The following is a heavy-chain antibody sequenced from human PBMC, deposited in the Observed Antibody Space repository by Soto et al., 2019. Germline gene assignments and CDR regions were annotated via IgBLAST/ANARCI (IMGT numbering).Heavy chain of an antibody. CDR3: ARDQGDYSIAHYYYYGMDV. D-gene: IGHD4-4*01. Sequence: ASVKVSGKASGYTFTGYCMHWVRQAPGQGLEWMGWINPNSGGTNYAQKFQGWVTMTRDTSISTAYMELSRLRSDDTAVYYCARDQGDYSIAHYYYYGMDVWGQGTTVTVSS. J-gene: IGHJ6*02. V-gene: IGHV1-2*04. CDR2: INPNSGGT. CDR1: GYTFTGYC.